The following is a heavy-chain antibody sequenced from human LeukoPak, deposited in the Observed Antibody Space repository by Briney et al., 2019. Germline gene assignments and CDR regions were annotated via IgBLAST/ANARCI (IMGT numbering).Heavy chain of an antibody. V-gene: IGHV4-34*01. CDR1: GGSFSGYY. J-gene: IGHJ4*02. Sequence: PSETLSLTCAVYGGSFSGYYWSWIRQPPGKGLEWIGEINHSGSTNYNPSLKSRVTISVDTSKNQFSQKLSSVTAADTAVYYCARGPSGIQLWLRYFDYWGQGTLVTVSS. CDR2: INHSGST. D-gene: IGHD5-18*01. CDR3: ARGPSGIQLWLRYFDY.